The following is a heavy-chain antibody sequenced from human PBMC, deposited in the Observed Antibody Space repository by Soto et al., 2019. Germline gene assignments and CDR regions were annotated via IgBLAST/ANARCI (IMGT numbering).Heavy chain of an antibody. D-gene: IGHD5-12*01. CDR1: GFSFSIFW. V-gene: IGHV3-74*01. CDR2: INGGGSSA. J-gene: IGHJ4*02. Sequence: EVQLVESGGDLVQPWGSLRLSCAASGFSFSIFWMHWVRQAPGKGLVWVSSINGGGSSADYADSVKGRFTFSRDNAKITVYLQMNSLRAEDTAVYYCTRGGGYSGYDPFDYWGQGTLVTVSS. CDR3: TRGGGYSGYDPFDY.